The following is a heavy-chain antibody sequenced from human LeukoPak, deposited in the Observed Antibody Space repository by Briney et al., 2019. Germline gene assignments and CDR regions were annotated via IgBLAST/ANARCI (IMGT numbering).Heavy chain of an antibody. D-gene: IGHD2-2*01. J-gene: IGHJ4*02. Sequence: ASVKVSCKASGYTFTSYGIGWVRQAPGQGLEWMGWTSAYNGNTNYAQKLQGRVTMTTDTSTSTAYMELRSLRSNDTAVYYCARRWASSFDYWGQGTLVTVSS. CDR1: GYTFTSYG. V-gene: IGHV1-18*01. CDR3: ARRWASSFDY. CDR2: TSAYNGNT.